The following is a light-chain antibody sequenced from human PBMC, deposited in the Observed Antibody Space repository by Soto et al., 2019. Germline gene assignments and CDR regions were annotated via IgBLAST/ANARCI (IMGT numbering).Light chain of an antibody. CDR3: QQYTT. J-gene: IGKJ1*01. CDR2: GAS. V-gene: IGKV3-15*01. Sequence: EIVLTPSPATLSLSPVERATLSCRASQSVSSNLAWYQQKPGQAPRLLIYGASTRATGIPARFSGSGSGTEFTLTISSLQSEDFSVYYCQQYTTFGQGTKVDIK. CDR1: QSVSSN.